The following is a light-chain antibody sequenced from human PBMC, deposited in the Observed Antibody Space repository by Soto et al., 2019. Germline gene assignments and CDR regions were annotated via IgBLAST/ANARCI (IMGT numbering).Light chain of an antibody. Sequence: QSVLTQPPSASGTPGQRVTISCSGTFSNLGSNFVFWYQQLPGAAPKLLISRNDQRPSGVPDRFSGSKSGTSASLAISGLRSEDEADYHCAAWDDSLRGVVFGGGTKL. CDR1: FSNLGSNF. V-gene: IGLV1-47*01. CDR2: RND. CDR3: AAWDDSLRGVV. J-gene: IGLJ2*01.